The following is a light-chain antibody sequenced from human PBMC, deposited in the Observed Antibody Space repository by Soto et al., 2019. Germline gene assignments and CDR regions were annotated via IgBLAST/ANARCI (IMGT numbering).Light chain of an antibody. CDR1: GSDVGGYNY. CDR2: EVS. V-gene: IGLV2-14*01. Sequence: QSVLTQPASVSGSPGQSITISCTGTGSDVGGYNYVSWYQQHPGKAPKLMIYEVSNRPSGVSNRFSGSKSGSTASLTISGLQAEDEADYYCSSYTSSITDVFGTGTKLTVL. J-gene: IGLJ1*01. CDR3: SSYTSSITDV.